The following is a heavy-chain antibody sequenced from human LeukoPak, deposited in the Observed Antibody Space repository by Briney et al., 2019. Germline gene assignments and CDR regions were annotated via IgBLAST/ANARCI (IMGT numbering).Heavy chain of an antibody. J-gene: IGHJ5*02. CDR1: GYTLTELS. D-gene: IGHD6-13*01. CDR3: ARDLASSSWSGGLFDP. V-gene: IGHV1-24*01. CDR2: FDPEDGET. Sequence: GASVKVSCKVSGYTLTELSMHWVRQAPGKGLEWMGGFDPEDGETIYAQKFQGRVTMTEDTSTDTAYMELSSLRSEDTAVYYCARDLASSSWSGGLFDPWGQGTLVTVSS.